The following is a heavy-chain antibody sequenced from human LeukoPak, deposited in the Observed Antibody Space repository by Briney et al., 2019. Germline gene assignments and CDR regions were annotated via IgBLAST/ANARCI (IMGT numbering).Heavy chain of an antibody. J-gene: IGHJ4*02. CDR1: GFTFSSYG. CDR2: ISGSGGST. CDR3: ARATRQGSYSFGSGTYYGLSA. V-gene: IGHV3-23*01. Sequence: GGSLRLSCAASGFTFSSYGMSWVRQAPGKGLEWVSAISGSGGSTYYADSVKGRFTISRDNSKNTLYLQMNSLRVEDTAVYYCARATRQGSYSFGSGTYYGLSAWGQGTLVTVSS. D-gene: IGHD3-10*01.